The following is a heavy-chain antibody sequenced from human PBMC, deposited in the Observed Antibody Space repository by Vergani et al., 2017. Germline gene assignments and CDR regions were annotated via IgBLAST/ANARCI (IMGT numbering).Heavy chain of an antibody. V-gene: IGHV3-23*01. CDR2: ISGSGGST. D-gene: IGHD3-10*01. Sequence: EVQLLESGGGLVQPGGSLRLSCAASGFTFSSYAMSWVRQAPGKGLEWVSAISGSGGSTYYADSVKGRFTISRDNAKNSLYLQMNSLRAEDTAVYYCARDSPLGFGELLDLDYWGQGTLVTVSS. CDR3: ARDSPLGFGELLDLDY. J-gene: IGHJ4*02. CDR1: GFTFSSYA.